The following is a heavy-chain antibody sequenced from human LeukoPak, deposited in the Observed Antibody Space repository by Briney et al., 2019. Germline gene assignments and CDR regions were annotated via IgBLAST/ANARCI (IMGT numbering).Heavy chain of an antibody. D-gene: IGHD3-3*01. CDR2: IYYSGST. V-gene: IGHV4-30-4*08. Sequence: SETLSLTCTVSGGSISSGDYYWSWIRQPPGKGLEWIGYIYYSGSTYYNPSLKSRVTISVDTSKNQFSLKLSSVTAADTAVYYCARHRVRFLESPNLDYWGQGTLVTVSS. J-gene: IGHJ4*02. CDR3: ARHRVRFLESPNLDY. CDR1: GGSISSGDYY.